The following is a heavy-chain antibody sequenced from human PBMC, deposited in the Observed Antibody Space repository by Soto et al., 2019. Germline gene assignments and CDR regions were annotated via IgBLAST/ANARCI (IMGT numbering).Heavy chain of an antibody. Sequence: HGASLKISCNGSGYSFPSYWNSWVREMPGKGLEWVGRIDPSDSYTNYSPSFQGHVTISAHKSISTAYLQWSSLKASDTAMYYCARLKLGYCSSTSCFPNPYYYYCRDFWGQGTTVTVSS. CDR3: ARLKLGYCSSTSCFPNPYYYYCRDF. V-gene: IGHV5-10-1*01. CDR2: IDPSDSYT. D-gene: IGHD2-2*01. J-gene: IGHJ6*02. CDR1: GYSFPSYW.